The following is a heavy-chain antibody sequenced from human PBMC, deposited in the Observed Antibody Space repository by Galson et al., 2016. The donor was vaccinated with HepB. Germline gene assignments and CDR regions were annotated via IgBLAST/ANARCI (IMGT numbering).Heavy chain of an antibody. D-gene: IGHD3-16*02. CDR3: VRGGGTYHFDY. V-gene: IGHV1-3*01. CDR2: INPGNGNT. J-gene: IGHJ4*02. CDR1: GFAVTRYT. Sequence: SVKVSCKASGFAVTRYTMHWVRQAPGQRLEWLGWINPGNGNTKSSQTFQGRVTFTWDTSAIIFYMELSSLTFEDTAMYCCVRGGGTYHFDYWGQGPLVTVSS.